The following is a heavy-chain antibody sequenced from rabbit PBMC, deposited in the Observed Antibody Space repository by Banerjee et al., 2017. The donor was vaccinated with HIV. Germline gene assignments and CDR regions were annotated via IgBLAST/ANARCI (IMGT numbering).Heavy chain of an antibody. CDR1: GVSFSYSSY. CDR3: ARDLTDVIGWNFGW. CDR2: IDAGSSGFT. J-gene: IGHJ6*01. V-gene: IGHV1S40*01. Sequence: QSLEESGGDLVKPGASLTLTCTASGVSFSYSSYMCWVRQAPGKGLEWIACIDAGSSGFTYFATWAKGRFTFSKTSSTTVTLQMTSLTAADTATYFCARDLTDVIGWNFGWWGPGTLVTVS. D-gene: IGHD4-1*01.